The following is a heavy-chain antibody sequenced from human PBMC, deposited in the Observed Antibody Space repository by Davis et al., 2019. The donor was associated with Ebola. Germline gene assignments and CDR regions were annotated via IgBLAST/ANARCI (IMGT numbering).Heavy chain of an antibody. D-gene: IGHD3-22*01. CDR3: ARGETRYYYDSSGYYTRMGAFDY. Sequence: GGSLRLSCAASGFTFSDYWMVWVRQAPGKGLEWVANIKQDGSEKYYVDSVKGRFTISRDAKNSLYLQMNSLRAEDTAVYYCARGETRYYYDSSGYYTRMGAFDYWGQGTLVTVSS. CDR2: IKQDGSEK. J-gene: IGHJ4*02. CDR1: GFTFSDYW. V-gene: IGHV3-7*03.